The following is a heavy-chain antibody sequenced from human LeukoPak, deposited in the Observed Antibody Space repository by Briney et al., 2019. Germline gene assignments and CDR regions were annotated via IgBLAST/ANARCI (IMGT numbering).Heavy chain of an antibody. V-gene: IGHV4-59*08. D-gene: IGHD6-6*01. Sequence: SETLSLTCSVSGGSISSYYWSWIRQPPGKGLEYIGYSYYSGSTDYNPSLKGRVTISVDTSNQFSLMLTSVTAADTAVYYCARQSISARRAFDIWGQGTMVTVSS. CDR2: SYYSGST. J-gene: IGHJ3*02. CDR1: GGSISSYY. CDR3: ARQSISARRAFDI.